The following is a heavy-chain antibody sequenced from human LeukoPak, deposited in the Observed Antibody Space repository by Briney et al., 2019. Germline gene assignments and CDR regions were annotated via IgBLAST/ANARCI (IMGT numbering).Heavy chain of an antibody. V-gene: IGHV3-48*03. D-gene: IGHD3-16*01. CDR2: ISGSGTTI. J-gene: IGHJ6*02. CDR1: GFTLISFK. Sequence: GGSLRLSCAASGFTLISFKINSVRQAPGKGLEWVSYISGSGTTIYYADSVKGRFTISRDNAKNSLYLQMNILRDEDTAVYYCARVCQCHKGLCVLYCAGYYYSVMDVWGQGTTVTVSS. CDR3: ARVCQCHKGLCVLYCAGYYYSVMDV.